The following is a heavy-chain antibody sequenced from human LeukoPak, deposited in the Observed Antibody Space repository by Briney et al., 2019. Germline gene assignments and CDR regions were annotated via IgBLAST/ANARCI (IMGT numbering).Heavy chain of an antibody. CDR1: GFTFSSYW. V-gene: IGHV3-74*01. Sequence: GGSLRLSCAASGFTFSSYWMHWVRQAPGKGLVWVSSINSDGSSTSYADSVKGRFTISRDNAKKTLYLQMNSLRAEDTAVYYCARSPRYCSGGSCYPGRGAFDIWGQGTMVTVSS. D-gene: IGHD2-15*01. J-gene: IGHJ3*02. CDR3: ARSPRYCSGGSCYPGRGAFDI. CDR2: INSDGSST.